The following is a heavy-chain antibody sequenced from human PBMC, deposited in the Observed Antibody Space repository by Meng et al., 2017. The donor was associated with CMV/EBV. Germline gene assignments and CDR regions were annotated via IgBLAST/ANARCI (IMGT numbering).Heavy chain of an antibody. Sequence: GGSLRLSCAASGFTFNTYSMNWVRQAPGKGLEWVSSISSSSNFIYYADSVKGRFTISRDNAKNSLYLQVNSLRAGDTAMYYCAREGGYDFWSGYYFGGEYYGMDVWGQGTTVTVSS. V-gene: IGHV3-21*01. CDR1: GFTFNTYS. J-gene: IGHJ6*02. CDR3: AREGGYDFWSGYYFGGEYYGMDV. D-gene: IGHD3-3*01. CDR2: ISSSSNFI.